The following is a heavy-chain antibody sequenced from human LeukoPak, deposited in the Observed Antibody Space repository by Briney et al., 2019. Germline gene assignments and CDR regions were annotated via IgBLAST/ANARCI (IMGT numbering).Heavy chain of an antibody. CDR3: ARVLSGSKYYAMDV. Sequence: PGGSLRLSCAASGFTFSSYSMNWVRQAPGKGLECVSVVYSGGTTYYADSVRGRFTISGDNNKNTVFLQMNNLRAEDTAVYYCARVLSGSKYYAMDVWGQGTTVIVSS. J-gene: IGHJ6*02. CDR2: VYSGGTT. V-gene: IGHV3-53*01. CDR1: GFTFSSYS. D-gene: IGHD5-12*01.